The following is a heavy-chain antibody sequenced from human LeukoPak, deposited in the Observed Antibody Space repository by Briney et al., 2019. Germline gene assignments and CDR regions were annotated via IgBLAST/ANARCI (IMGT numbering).Heavy chain of an antibody. V-gene: IGHV5-51*01. Sequence: GESLKISCKASGYKFSNYWIVWVRQMPGKGLEWMGIIYPGDSDTAYGPSFQDRVTISADKSNNTALLHLSSLRASDTAIYYCARHMGGYSSVPFDYWGQGTLVTVSS. CDR2: IYPGDSDT. D-gene: IGHD6-25*01. CDR1: GYKFSNYW. J-gene: IGHJ4*02. CDR3: ARHMGGYSSVPFDY.